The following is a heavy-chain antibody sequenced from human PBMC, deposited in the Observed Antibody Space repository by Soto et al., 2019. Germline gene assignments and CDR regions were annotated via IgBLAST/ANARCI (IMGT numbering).Heavy chain of an antibody. CDR3: AKALSPSYYDILTGPDY. Sequence: GGSLRLSCAASGFNFNNYAMNWVRQAPGKGLEWVSVVSGSGGKTYYADSVKGRFTISRDNSKRTVYLQMNSLRGEDTALYYCAKALSPSYYDILTGPDYWGQGTLVTVSS. J-gene: IGHJ4*02. D-gene: IGHD3-9*01. CDR1: GFNFNNYA. CDR2: VSGSGGKT. V-gene: IGHV3-23*01.